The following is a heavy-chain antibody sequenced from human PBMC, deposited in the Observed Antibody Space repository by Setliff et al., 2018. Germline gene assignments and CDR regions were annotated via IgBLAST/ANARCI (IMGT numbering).Heavy chain of an antibody. D-gene: IGHD3-10*01. Sequence: AASVKVSCKASGGTFSSYAISWVRQAPGQGLEWMGGIIPIFGTANYAQKFQGRVTITADESTSTAYMELSSLRSEDTAVYYCARDRPPRGDGYHFDIWGQGTMVTV. J-gene: IGHJ3*02. V-gene: IGHV1-69*13. CDR3: ARDRPPRGDGYHFDI. CDR2: IIPIFGTA. CDR1: GGTFSSYA.